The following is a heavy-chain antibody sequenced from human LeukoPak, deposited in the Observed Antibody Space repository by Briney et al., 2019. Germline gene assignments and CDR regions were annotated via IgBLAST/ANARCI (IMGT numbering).Heavy chain of an antibody. CDR3: ARVVDDYDSGGYSWFDF. J-gene: IGHJ4*02. V-gene: IGHV3-74*01. CDR2: VNSDGSST. CDR1: GFTFSSSW. D-gene: IGHD3-22*01. Sequence: GGSLRLSCAASGFTFSSSWMHWVRQAPAKGLEWVSRVNSDGSSTTYADSVKGRFTISRDNAKNTLYLQMNSLRAEDTAVYYCARVVDDYDSGGYSWFDFWGQGALVTVSS.